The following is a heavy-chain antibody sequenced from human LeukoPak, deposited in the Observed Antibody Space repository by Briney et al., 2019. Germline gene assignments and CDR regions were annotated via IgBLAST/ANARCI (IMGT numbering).Heavy chain of an antibody. V-gene: IGHV3-20*04. J-gene: IGHJ4*02. Sequence: PGGSLRLSCAASGFTFDDYGMSWVRQAPGKGLEWVSGISWNGGSTGYADSVKGRFTISRDNAKNSLYLQMNSLRAEDTALYYCARGPLSPHYYGSGSYLNPFDYWGQGTLVTVSS. CDR2: ISWNGGST. CDR1: GFTFDDYG. D-gene: IGHD3-10*01. CDR3: ARGPLSPHYYGSGSYLNPFDY.